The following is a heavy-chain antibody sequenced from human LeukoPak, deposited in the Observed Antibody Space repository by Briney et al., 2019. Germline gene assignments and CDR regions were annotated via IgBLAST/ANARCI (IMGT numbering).Heavy chain of an antibody. Sequence: ASVTVSCKASGYTFTSYGISWVGQAPGQGLEWMGWISAYNGNTNYAQKLQGRVTMTTDTSTSTAYMELRSLRSDDTAVYYCALCRQRGRAFDIWGQGTMVTVSS. J-gene: IGHJ3*02. V-gene: IGHV1-18*01. CDR1: GYTFTSYG. CDR2: ISAYNGNT. D-gene: IGHD3-10*02. CDR3: ALCRQRGRAFDI.